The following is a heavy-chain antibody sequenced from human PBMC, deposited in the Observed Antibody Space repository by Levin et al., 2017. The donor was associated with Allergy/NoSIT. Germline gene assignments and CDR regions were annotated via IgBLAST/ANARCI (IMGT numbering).Heavy chain of an antibody. V-gene: IGHV3-30*03. CDR2: ISFDGGSR. Sequence: GGSLRLSCAASGFNFSDSGMHWVRQAPGKGLEWVAVISFDGGSRYYADSVKGRFTISRDNAKNSLYLQMNSLRAEDTAVYYCARDRTYSSGYNEGFWYFALWGRGTLVTVSA. CDR3: ARDRTYSSGYNEGFWYFAL. J-gene: IGHJ2*01. CDR1: GFNFSDSG. D-gene: IGHD3-22*01.